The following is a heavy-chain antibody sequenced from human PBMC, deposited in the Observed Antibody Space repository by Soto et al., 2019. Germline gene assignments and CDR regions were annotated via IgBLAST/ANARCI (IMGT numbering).Heavy chain of an antibody. CDR3: VRQGIGNLHGLVDV. J-gene: IGHJ6*02. CDR2: VYYSGGT. V-gene: IGHV4-59*08. D-gene: IGHD1-1*01. CDR1: SGPSSSHN. Sequence: QVQLQQSGPGLVKPSETLSLTCTVSSGPSSSHNWGWIRQPPGRGLEWIGYVYYSGGTSYNPSLKRRVTLSADTSTNHISLTLSSVTAADTAVYYCVRQGIGNLHGLVDVWGQGTTVSVSS.